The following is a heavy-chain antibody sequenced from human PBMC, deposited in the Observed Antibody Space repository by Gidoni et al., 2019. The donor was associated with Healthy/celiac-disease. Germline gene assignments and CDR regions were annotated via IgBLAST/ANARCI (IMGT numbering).Heavy chain of an antibody. V-gene: IGHV3-23*01. Sequence: EVQLLESGGGLVQPGGSLRLSCAASGFTFISYAMSWVRQAPGKGLEWVADMSGRGGSTYCSDSVKVRFTISRDNSKNTLYLQMNSLRAEDTAVYYCAKDLRVAAGDYWGQGTLVTVSS. CDR1: GFTFISYA. CDR3: AKDLRVAAGDY. J-gene: IGHJ4*02. D-gene: IGHD6-25*01. CDR2: MSGRGGST.